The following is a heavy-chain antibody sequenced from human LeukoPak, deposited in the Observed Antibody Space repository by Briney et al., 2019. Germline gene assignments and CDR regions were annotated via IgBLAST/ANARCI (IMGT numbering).Heavy chain of an antibody. D-gene: IGHD1-26*01. CDR2: ISGSGGST. J-gene: IGHJ6*02. CDR3: AKDPPNRYSGSYYDYYGMDV. Sequence: PGGSLRLSCAASGFTFSSYAMSWVRQAPGKGLEWVSAISGSGGSTYYADSVKGRFTISRDNSKNTPYLQMNSLRAEDTAVYYCAKDPPNRYSGSYYDYYGMDVWGQGTTVTVSS. CDR1: GFTFSSYA. V-gene: IGHV3-23*01.